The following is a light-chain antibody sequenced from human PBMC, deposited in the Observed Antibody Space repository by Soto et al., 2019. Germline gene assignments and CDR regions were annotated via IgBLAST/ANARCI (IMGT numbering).Light chain of an antibody. CDR1: SSNIGAGFD. CDR2: AND. J-gene: IGLJ2*01. V-gene: IGLV1-40*01. Sequence: QSVLTQPPSVSGPPGQRLTISCAGTSSNIGAGFDVHWYQQLPGTAPKLLIYANDDRPSGVPDRFSGSTSGTSASLAITGLQAEDAADYYCQSYDNSLLAYVFGGGTKLTVL. CDR3: QSYDNSLLAYV.